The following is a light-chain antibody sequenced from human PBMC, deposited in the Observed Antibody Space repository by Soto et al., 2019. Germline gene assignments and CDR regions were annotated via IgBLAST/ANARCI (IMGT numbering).Light chain of an antibody. Sequence: QSVLTQPPSVSAAPGQKVTISCSGSSSNIGGNSVSWYQQLPGTAPKLLIYDDNKRPSGIPDRFSGSKSGTSATLGITGFQTGDEADYYCASWDSSLSAYVFGNGNKVTV. CDR1: SSNIGGNS. J-gene: IGLJ1*01. CDR2: DDN. V-gene: IGLV1-51*01. CDR3: ASWDSSLSAYV.